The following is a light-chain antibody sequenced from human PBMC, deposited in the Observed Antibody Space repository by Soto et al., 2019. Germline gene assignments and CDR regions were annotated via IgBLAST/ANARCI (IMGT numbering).Light chain of an antibody. Sequence: QSALTQPASVAGSPGQSITISCTGTNSDVGGYNYVSWYQQHPSKAPKLMICDVSNRPSGVSNRFSGSKSGNTASLTISGLQAEDEADYYCSSYTSSSTYVFGTGTKLTVL. CDR2: DVS. V-gene: IGLV2-14*03. J-gene: IGLJ1*01. CDR1: NSDVGGYNY. CDR3: SSYTSSSTYV.